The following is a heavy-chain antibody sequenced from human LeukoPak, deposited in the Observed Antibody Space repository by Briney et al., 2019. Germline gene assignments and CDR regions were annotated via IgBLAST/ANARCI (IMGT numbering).Heavy chain of an antibody. Sequence: GGSLRLSCAASGFTFSTYTMYWVRHPPGKILEWVAIIGSSGGGIHYADPVKGRFTISRDNSKNALYLQMNSLGVEDTAVYYCAIDPNWGTHSWGQGVLVTVSS. D-gene: IGHD7-27*01. CDR3: AIDPNWGTHS. CDR1: GFTFSTYT. J-gene: IGHJ4*02. CDR2: IGSSGGGI. V-gene: IGHV3-23*01.